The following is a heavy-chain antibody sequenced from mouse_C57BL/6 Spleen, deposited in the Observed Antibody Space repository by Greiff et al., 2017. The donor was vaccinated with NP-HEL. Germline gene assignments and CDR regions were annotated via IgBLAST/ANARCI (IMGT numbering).Heavy chain of an antibody. D-gene: IGHD1-1*01. CDR3: APITTVDYYAMDY. V-gene: IGHV1-82*01. CDR2: IYPGDGDT. CDR1: GYAFSSSW. Sequence: VQLQQSGPELVKPGASVKISCKASGYAFSSSWMNWVKQRPGKGLEWLGRIYPGDGDTNYNGKFKGKATLTADKSSSTAYMQLSSLTSEDSAVYFCAPITTVDYYAMDYWGQGTSVTVSS. J-gene: IGHJ4*01.